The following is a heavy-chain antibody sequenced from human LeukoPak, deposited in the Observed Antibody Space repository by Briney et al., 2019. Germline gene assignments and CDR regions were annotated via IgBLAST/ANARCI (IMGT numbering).Heavy chain of an antibody. CDR3: AKDRGGNFDSNPRRFYYYMDV. CDR2: IRYDGSYK. V-gene: IGHV3-30*02. J-gene: IGHJ6*03. D-gene: IGHD3-9*01. CDR1: GFTFSRFA. Sequence: GGSLRLSCAASGFTFSRFAMHWVRQAPGKGLEWVAFIRYDGSYKNSAESVQGRFTISRDNSRNTLYLQMSRLRAGDTAVYYCAKDRGGNFDSNPRRFYYYMDVWGKGTTVTVSS.